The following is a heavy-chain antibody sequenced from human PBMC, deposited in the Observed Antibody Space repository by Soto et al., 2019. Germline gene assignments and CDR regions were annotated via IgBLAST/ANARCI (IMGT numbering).Heavy chain of an antibody. CDR1: GFTFINYG. J-gene: IGHJ6*02. V-gene: IGHV3-33*03. CDR3: ARKLRDSGNWGGFTYYYDMDA. D-gene: IGHD7-27*01. Sequence: AGGSLRLSCTVSGFTFINYGIHWVRQSPGKGLEWVALISQDGSKEFYAASVKGRVTISRDNSKNTVFLDMNSLRAEDTAIYYCARKLRDSGNWGGFTYYYDMDAWGQGTSVTVSS. CDR2: ISQDGSKE.